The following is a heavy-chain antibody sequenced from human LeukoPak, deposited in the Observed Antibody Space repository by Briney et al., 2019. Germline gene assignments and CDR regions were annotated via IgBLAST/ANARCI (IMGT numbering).Heavy chain of an antibody. CDR1: GFTFSSYG. CDR2: ISYDGGNK. CDR3: AKDSSRYFDWLLFPN. D-gene: IGHD3-9*01. Sequence: GGSLRLSCAASGFTFSSYGMHWVRQAPGKGLEWVAVISYDGGNKYYADSVKGRFTISRDNSKNTLYLQMNSLRAEDTAVYYYAKDSSRYFDWLLFPNWGQGTLVTVSS. V-gene: IGHV3-30*18. J-gene: IGHJ4*02.